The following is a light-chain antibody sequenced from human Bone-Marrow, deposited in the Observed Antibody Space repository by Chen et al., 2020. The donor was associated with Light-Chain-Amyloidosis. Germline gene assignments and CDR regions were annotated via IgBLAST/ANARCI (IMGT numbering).Light chain of an antibody. V-gene: IGLV5-45*02. Sequence: QAVLTQPSSLSASPGASASLPCPLRSGINVGAYRIYWVQQKPGSPPQYLLRYKSDSDRKQGSGVPSLFSGSTDTSANAGILLISELQSEDDADYYCLIWHSGAWVFGGGTKLSVL. J-gene: IGLJ3*02. CDR1: SGINVGAYR. CDR2: YKSDSDR. CDR3: LIWHSGAWV.